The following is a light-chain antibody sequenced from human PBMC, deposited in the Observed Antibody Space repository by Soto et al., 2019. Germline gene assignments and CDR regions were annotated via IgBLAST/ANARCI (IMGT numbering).Light chain of an antibody. CDR2: EVS. CDR3: SSYAGSSNV. V-gene: IGLV2-14*01. CDR1: SSDVGGYNY. Sequence: QSALTQPASVSGSPGQSITISCTGTSSDVGGYNYVSWYQQHPGKAPKLMIYEVSNRPSGVSNRFSGSKSGNTASLTISGLQADDEADYYCSSYAGSSNVFGTGTKVTVL. J-gene: IGLJ1*01.